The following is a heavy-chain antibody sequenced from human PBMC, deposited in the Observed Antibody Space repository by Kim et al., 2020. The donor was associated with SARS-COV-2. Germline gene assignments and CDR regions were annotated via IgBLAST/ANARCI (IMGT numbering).Heavy chain of an antibody. V-gene: IGHV3-11*06. Sequence: RFTISRDNAKNSLYLQMNSLRAEDTAVYYCARDTDYYDSSGYYRYWYFDLWGRGTLVTVSS. CDR3: ARDTDYYDSSGYYRYWYFDL. D-gene: IGHD3-22*01. J-gene: IGHJ2*01.